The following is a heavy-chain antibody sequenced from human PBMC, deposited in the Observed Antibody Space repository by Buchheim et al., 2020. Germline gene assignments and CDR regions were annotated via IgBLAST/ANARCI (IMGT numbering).Heavy chain of an antibody. Sequence: QVQLQESGPGLVKPSQTLSLTCTVSGGSISSGDYYWSWIRPSPGKGLEWIGYIYYSGSAYYNPSLKSRVTISVDTSKNQFSLKLSSVTAADTAVYYCAREGSRDDYNAPFDYWGQGTL. D-gene: IGHD5-24*01. CDR1: GGSISSGDYY. CDR2: IYYSGSA. CDR3: AREGSRDDYNAPFDY. V-gene: IGHV4-30-4*01. J-gene: IGHJ4*02.